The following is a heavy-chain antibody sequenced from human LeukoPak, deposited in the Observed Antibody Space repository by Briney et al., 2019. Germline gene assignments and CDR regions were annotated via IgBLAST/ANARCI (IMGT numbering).Heavy chain of an antibody. J-gene: IGHJ3*02. CDR2: ISAYNGDT. CDR3: ARGLQENLAWLQAFSAFDI. D-gene: IGHD6-19*01. Sequence: ASVKVSCKASGYTFTSYGISWVRQAPGQGLEWMGWISAYNGDTNYAQKLQGRVTMTTDTPTSTAYMELRSLRSDDTAVYYCARGLQENLAWLQAFSAFDIWGQGTMVTVSS. V-gene: IGHV1-18*01. CDR1: GYTFTSYG.